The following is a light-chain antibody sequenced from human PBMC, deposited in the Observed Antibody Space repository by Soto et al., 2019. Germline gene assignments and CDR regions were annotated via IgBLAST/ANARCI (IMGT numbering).Light chain of an antibody. CDR3: QQYNSYLYT. Sequence: DIPMTQSPSTLSASVGDRVTITCRASQSISSWLAWYHQKPGKAPKLLIYDASSLESGVPSRFSGSGSGTEFTLAISSLQPDDFATYCCQQYNSYLYTFGQGTKREIK. CDR1: QSISSW. CDR2: DAS. J-gene: IGKJ2*01. V-gene: IGKV1-5*01.